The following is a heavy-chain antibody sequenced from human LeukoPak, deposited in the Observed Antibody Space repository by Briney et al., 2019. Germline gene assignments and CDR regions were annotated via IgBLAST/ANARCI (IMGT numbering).Heavy chain of an antibody. J-gene: IGHJ4*02. Sequence: ASVKVSCKASGGTFSSYAISWVRQAPGQGLEWMGGIIPIFGTTNYAQKFQDRVTITADKSTSTAYMELSSLRSEDTAVYYCARVVGLTGYSSSWCRYWGQGTLVTVSS. D-gene: IGHD6-13*01. CDR3: ARVVGLTGYSSSWCRY. V-gene: IGHV1-69*06. CDR1: GGTFSSYA. CDR2: IIPIFGTT.